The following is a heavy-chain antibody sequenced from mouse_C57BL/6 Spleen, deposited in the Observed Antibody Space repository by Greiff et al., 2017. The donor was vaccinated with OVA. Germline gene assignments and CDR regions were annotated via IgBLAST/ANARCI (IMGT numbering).Heavy chain of an antibody. CDR1: GFNIKNTY. CDR3: ARPVEIYYDYDGYAMDY. J-gene: IGHJ4*01. D-gene: IGHD2-4*01. Sequence: VQLKQSVAELVRPGASVKLSCTASGFNIKNTYMHWVKQRPEQGLEWIGRIDPANGNTKYAPKFQGKATITADTSSNTAYLQLSSLTSEDTAIYYCARPVEIYYDYDGYAMDYCGQGTSVTVSS. CDR2: IDPANGNT. V-gene: IGHV14-3*01.